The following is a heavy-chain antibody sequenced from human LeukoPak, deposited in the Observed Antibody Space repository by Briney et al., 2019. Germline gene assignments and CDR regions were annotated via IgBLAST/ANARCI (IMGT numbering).Heavy chain of an antibody. CDR3: ARGRGSYTP. CDR2: IYYTGT. CDR1: GGSVSDYY. J-gene: IGHJ4*02. Sequence: NPSETLSLTCTVSGGSVSDYYWSWIRQSPGKGLEWIGYIYYTGTSYNPSLKSRVTISVDTSKNQFSLKLSSVTAADTAVYYCARGRGSYTPWGQGTLVTVSS. D-gene: IGHD1-26*01. V-gene: IGHV4-59*02.